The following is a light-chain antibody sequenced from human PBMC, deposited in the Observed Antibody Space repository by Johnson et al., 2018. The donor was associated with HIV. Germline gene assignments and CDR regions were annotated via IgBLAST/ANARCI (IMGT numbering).Light chain of an antibody. Sequence: VLTQPPSVSAAPGQKVTISCSGSSSNIGNNYISWYQQLPGTAPKLLIYENHKRPSGIPDRFSGSKSGTSATLGITGLQTGDEADYYCGTWDISLRSYVFGPATKFTVL. CDR3: GTWDISLRSYV. J-gene: IGLJ1*01. V-gene: IGLV1-51*02. CDR1: SSNIGNNY. CDR2: ENH.